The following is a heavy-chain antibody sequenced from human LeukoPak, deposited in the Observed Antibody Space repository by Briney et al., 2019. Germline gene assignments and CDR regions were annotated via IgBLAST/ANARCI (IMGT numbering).Heavy chain of an antibody. CDR3: ASYKDPGYSYGPRAFDI. V-gene: IGHV5-51*01. J-gene: IGHJ3*02. CDR1: GSSFTSYW. CDR2: IYPGDSDT. D-gene: IGHD5-18*01. Sequence: GESLKISCKGSGSSFTSYWIGWVRQLPGKGLEWMGIIYPGDSDTRYSPSFQGQVTISADKSISTAYLQWSSLKASDTAMYYCASYKDPGYSYGPRAFDIWGQGTMVTVSS.